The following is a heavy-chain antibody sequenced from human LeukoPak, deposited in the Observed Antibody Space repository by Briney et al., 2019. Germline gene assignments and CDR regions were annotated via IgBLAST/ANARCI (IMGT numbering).Heavy chain of an antibody. CDR1: GYTFTSYG. Sequence: ASVKVSCKASGYTFTSYGISWVRQAPGQGLEWMGWISAYNGNTNYAQKLQGRVTMTTDTSTSTAYMELGSLRSDDTAVYYCARDSITKKGLYYDFWSEFGWFDPWGQGTLVTVSS. J-gene: IGHJ5*02. CDR2: ISAYNGNT. V-gene: IGHV1-18*01. CDR3: ARDSITKKGLYYDFWSEFGWFDP. D-gene: IGHD3-3*01.